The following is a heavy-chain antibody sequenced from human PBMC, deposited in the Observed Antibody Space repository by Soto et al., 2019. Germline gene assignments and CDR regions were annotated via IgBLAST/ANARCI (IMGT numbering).Heavy chain of an antibody. Sequence: ALVKLDWTSSGYSFTADYMGRGLQVSGQGLERMGWINPISGGTIYAQKFQGRVTMTRDTSISTAYMVLGRLRSDDTAVYYCARDGLSTDALEIWGQGTMVTV. D-gene: IGHD2-2*01. J-gene: IGHJ3*02. CDR1: GYSFTADY. V-gene: IGHV1-2*02. CDR3: ARDGLSTDALEI. CDR2: INPISGGT.